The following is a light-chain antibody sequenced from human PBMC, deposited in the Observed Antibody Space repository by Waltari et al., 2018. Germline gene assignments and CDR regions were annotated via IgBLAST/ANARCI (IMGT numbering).Light chain of an antibody. J-gene: IGKJ1*01. Sequence: EIVLTQSPGTLSLSPGERATLSCRATESVPANYLAWYQQKPGQAPRLLISGASSRATGIPDRFSGHGSGTDFTLTIARLEPEDFAVYYCQQYGETPWTFGQGTKVDLK. V-gene: IGKV3-20*01. CDR1: ESVPANY. CDR2: GAS. CDR3: QQYGETPWT.